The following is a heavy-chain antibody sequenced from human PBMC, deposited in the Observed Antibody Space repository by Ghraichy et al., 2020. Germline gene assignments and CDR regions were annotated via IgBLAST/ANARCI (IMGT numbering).Heavy chain of an antibody. CDR1: GYTFTSYA. J-gene: IGHJ6*02. D-gene: IGHD3-3*01. CDR2: INAGNGNT. Sequence: ASVKVSCKASGYTFTSYAMHWVRQAPGQRLEWMGWINAGNGNTKYSQKFQGRVTITRDTSASTAYMELSSLRSEDTAVYYCARARNTIFGVVIMKPYGMDVWGQGTTVTVSS. V-gene: IGHV1-3*01. CDR3: ARARNTIFGVVIMKPYGMDV.